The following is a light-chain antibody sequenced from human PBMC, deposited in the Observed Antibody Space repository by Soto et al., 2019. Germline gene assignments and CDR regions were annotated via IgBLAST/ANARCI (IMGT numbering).Light chain of an antibody. CDR3: QQRSNWPPST. CDR1: QGGSSY. Sequence: SCSTAEIASIYSXXHQGGSSYLAWYQQKPGQAPRLLIYGASSRATGIPDRFSGSGSGTDFTLTISSLEPEDFAVYYCQQRSNWPPSTFGQGTRLEIK. CDR2: GAS. V-gene: IGKV3-11*01. J-gene: IGKJ5*01.